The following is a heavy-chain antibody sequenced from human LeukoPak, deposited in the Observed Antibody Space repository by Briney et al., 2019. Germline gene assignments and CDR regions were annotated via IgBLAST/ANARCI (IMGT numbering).Heavy chain of an antibody. D-gene: IGHD6-13*01. CDR1: GGTFSSYA. J-gene: IGHJ5*02. Sequence: SVKVSCKASGGTFSSYAISWVRQAPGQGLEWMGGIIPIFGTANYAQKFQGRVTITADESTSTAYMELSSLRSEDTAVYYCARGGIAAAGFSYNWFDPWGQGTLVTVSS. CDR2: IIPIFGTA. CDR3: ARGGIAAAGFSYNWFDP. V-gene: IGHV1-69*01.